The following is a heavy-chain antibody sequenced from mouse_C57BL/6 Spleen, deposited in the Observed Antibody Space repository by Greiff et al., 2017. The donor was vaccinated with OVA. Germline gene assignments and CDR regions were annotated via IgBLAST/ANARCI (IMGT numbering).Heavy chain of an antibody. V-gene: IGHV5-9-1*02. CDR3: TREKRYGYGYAMDY. D-gene: IGHD2-2*01. J-gene: IGHJ4*01. CDR1: GFTFSSYA. CDR2: ISSGGDYI. Sequence: EVHLVESGEGLVKPGGSLKLSCAASGFTFSSYAMSWVRQTPEKRLEWVAYISSGGDYIYYADTVKGRFTISRDNARNTLYLQMSSLKSEDTAMYYCTREKRYGYGYAMDYWGQGTSVTVSS.